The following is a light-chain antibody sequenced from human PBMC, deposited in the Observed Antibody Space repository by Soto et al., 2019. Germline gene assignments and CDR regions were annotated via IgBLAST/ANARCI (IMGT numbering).Light chain of an antibody. Sequence: DLQMTQSPSSLSASVGDRVTITCRASQSISSYLNWYQQKPGKAPKLLIYAASSLQSGVPSRFSGSGSGTDFTLTISSLQHEDFATYYCQQSYSTLTFGPGTNVDIK. CDR3: QQSYSTLT. CDR1: QSISSY. V-gene: IGKV1-39*01. CDR2: AAS. J-gene: IGKJ3*01.